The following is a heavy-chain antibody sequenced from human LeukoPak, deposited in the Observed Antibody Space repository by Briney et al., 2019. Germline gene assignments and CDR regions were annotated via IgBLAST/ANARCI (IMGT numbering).Heavy chain of an antibody. CDR2: ISGSGGST. CDR3: ASSRVATSDS. CDR1: GFTFSNAW. D-gene: IGHD5-12*01. Sequence: GGSLRLSCAASGFTFSNAWMSWVRQAPGKGLEWVSAISGSGGSTYYADSVKGRFTISRDNAKNSLCLQMNSLRAEDTAVYYCASSRVATSDSWGQGTLVTVSS. J-gene: IGHJ4*02. V-gene: IGHV3-23*01.